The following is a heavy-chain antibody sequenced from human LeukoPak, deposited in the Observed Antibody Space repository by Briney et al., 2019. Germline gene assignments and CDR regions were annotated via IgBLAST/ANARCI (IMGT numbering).Heavy chain of an antibody. Sequence: SQTLSLTCAISGDSVSSNGAAWNWIRQSPSRGLEWLGRTYYRSKWYNDYAVSVRSRITINPDTSKNQFSLQLSSMTSEDTAVYYCARGSGTAAAGTYYYNGLDVWGQGTTVTVSS. CDR1: GDSVSSNGAA. J-gene: IGHJ6*02. CDR3: ARGSGTAAAGTYYYNGLDV. V-gene: IGHV6-1*01. D-gene: IGHD6-13*01. CDR2: TYYRSKWYN.